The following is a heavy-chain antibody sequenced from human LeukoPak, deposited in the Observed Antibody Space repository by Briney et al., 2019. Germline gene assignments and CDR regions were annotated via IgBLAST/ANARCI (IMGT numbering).Heavy chain of an antibody. D-gene: IGHD2-15*01. CDR1: GGSISSYY. V-gene: IGHV4-38-2*02. CDR3: ARTRLVVAAIESINWFDP. Sequence: SETLSLTCTVSGGSISSYYWGWIRQPPGKGLEWIGSIYHSGSTYYNPSLKSRVTISVDTSKNQFSLKLSSVTAADTAVYYCARTRLVVAAIESINWFDPWGQGTLVTVSS. CDR2: IYHSGST. J-gene: IGHJ5*02.